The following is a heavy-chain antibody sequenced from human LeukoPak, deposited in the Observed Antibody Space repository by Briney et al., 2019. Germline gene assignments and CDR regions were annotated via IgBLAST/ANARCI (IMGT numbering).Heavy chain of an antibody. CDR3: ARDSKRIFGVVAESYGMDV. D-gene: IGHD3-3*01. CDR2: INPNSGGT. CDR1: GYTFTGYY. Sequence: ASVKVSCKASGYTFTGYYMHWVRQAPGQGLEWMGWINPNSGGTNYAQKFQGRVTMTRDTSISTAYMELSRLRSDDTAVYYCARDSKRIFGVVAESYGMDVWGQGTTVTVSS. J-gene: IGHJ6*02. V-gene: IGHV1-2*02.